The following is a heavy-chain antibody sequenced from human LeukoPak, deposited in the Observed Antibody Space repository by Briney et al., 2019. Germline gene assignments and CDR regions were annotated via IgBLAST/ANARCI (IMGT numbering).Heavy chain of an antibody. J-gene: IGHJ6*02. CDR2: IIPIFGTA. CDR3: ASTYCGGDCPTSYYYYYYGMDV. V-gene: IGHV1-69*13. Sequence: ASVKVSCKASGGTFSSYAISWVRQAPGQGLEWMGGIIPIFGTANYAQKFQGRVTITADESTSTAYMEPSSLRSEDTAVYYCASTYCGGDCPTSYYYYYYGMDVWGQGTTVTVSS. D-gene: IGHD2-21*02. CDR1: GGTFSSYA.